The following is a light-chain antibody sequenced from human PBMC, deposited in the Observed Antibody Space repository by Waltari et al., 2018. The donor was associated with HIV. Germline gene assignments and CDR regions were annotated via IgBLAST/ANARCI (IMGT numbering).Light chain of an antibody. J-gene: IGLJ3*02. V-gene: IGLV2-8*01. CDR2: EVY. CDR1: SSDIGGYDF. Sequence: QSALTQPPSASGSPGQSVTISCTGSSSDIGGYDFVSWFQQHPGKAPKLVIYEVYKRPSGVPDRFSGSKSGNTASLTVSGLQAEDEAYSHCSSYAGNYNLVFGGGTKLTVL. CDR3: SSYAGNYNLV.